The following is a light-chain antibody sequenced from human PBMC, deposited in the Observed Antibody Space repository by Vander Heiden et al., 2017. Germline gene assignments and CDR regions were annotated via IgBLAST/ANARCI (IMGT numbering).Light chain of an antibody. J-gene: IGLJ2*01. V-gene: IGLV1-44*01. CDR2: SNN. CDR3: ASWDDSLEGVI. CDR1: FSNIESNA. Sequence: QSVLPQPPSASGTPGQRVTISCSGSFSNIESNAVNWYQQFPGTAPKLLIYSNNERPSGVPNRFSGSKSGTSASLAISGLQSDDEADYYCASWDDSLEGVIFGGGTKLTVL.